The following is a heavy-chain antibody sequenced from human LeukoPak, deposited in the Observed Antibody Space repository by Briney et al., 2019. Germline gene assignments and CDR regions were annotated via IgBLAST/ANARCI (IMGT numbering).Heavy chain of an antibody. Sequence: GGSLRLSCAASGFTFSSYWMSWVRQAPGKGLEWVANIRRDGTEKHYVDSVKGRFTISRDNARNSLYLQMNSLRVEDTAVYYCARDGGPDYFFDTRGQGTLVTVSS. V-gene: IGHV3-7*01. D-gene: IGHD3-16*01. CDR3: ARDGGPDYFFDT. J-gene: IGHJ4*02. CDR2: IRRDGTEK. CDR1: GFTFSSYW.